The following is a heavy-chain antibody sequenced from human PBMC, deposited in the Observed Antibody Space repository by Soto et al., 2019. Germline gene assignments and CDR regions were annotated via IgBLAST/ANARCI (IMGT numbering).Heavy chain of an antibody. CDR2: IDPSDSYT. J-gene: IGHJ6*02. Sequence: GASLKISCKGSGYSFTSYWISWVRQMPGKGLEWMGRIDPSDSYTSYSPSFQGHVTISADKSISTAYLQWSSLKASDTAMYYCARHEIDYDYYGMDVWGQGTTVTVSS. CDR1: GYSFTSYW. CDR3: ARHEIDYDYYGMDV. D-gene: IGHD3-3*01. V-gene: IGHV5-10-1*01.